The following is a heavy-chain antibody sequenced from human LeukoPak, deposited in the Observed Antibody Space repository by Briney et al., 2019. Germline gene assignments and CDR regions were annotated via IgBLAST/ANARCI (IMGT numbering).Heavy chain of an antibody. Sequence: SETLSLTCTVSGGSITNYYWSWIRQPPGKGLEWITYIYQTGNTDYNPSLKSRVTISLDTSKNQFSLNLSSVTAAGTAVYYCARHEFASPFDSWGQGTLVTVSS. CDR2: IYQTGNT. D-gene: IGHD2-21*01. V-gene: IGHV4-59*08. CDR3: ARHEFASPFDS. J-gene: IGHJ4*02. CDR1: GGSITNYY.